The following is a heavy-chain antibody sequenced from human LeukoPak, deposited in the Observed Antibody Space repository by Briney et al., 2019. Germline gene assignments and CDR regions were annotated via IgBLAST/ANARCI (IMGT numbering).Heavy chain of an antibody. CDR1: GFTFSSYA. D-gene: IGHD3-22*01. J-gene: IGHJ3*02. Sequence: PGGSLRLSCAASGFTFSSYAMSWVRQAPGKGLEWVSTISGSGDSTYYADSVKGRFTISRDNSKNTLYLEMNSLRAEDTAVYYCAKDLMSSGYWYDAFDIWGQGTMVTVSS. CDR2: ISGSGDST. CDR3: AKDLMSSGYWYDAFDI. V-gene: IGHV3-23*01.